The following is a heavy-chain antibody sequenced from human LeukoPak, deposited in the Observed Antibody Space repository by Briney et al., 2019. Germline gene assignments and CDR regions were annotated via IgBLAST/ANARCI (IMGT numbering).Heavy chain of an antibody. CDR2: INPNSGGT. Sequence: GASVKVSCRASGYTFTVYYMHWVRQAPGQGLEWMGWINPNSGGTKYAQRFQGRVTMTRDTSISTAYMELSRLRSDDTAVYYCSSIPGGYTYGDDAFDIWGQGTMVTVSS. V-gene: IGHV1-2*02. CDR1: GYTFTVYY. J-gene: IGHJ3*02. D-gene: IGHD5-18*01. CDR3: SSIPGGYTYGDDAFDI.